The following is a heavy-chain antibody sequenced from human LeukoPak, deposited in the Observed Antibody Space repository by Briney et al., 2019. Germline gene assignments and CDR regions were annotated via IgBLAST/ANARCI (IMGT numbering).Heavy chain of an antibody. D-gene: IGHD1-26*01. CDR3: ASKGGSYLQSYYYYYMDV. Sequence: ASVKVSCKASGYTLTNYDINWVRQATGQGLEWMGWMNPNSGNTGYAQEFQGRVTITKNTSINTVYMELSSLRSEDTAVYYCASKGGSYLQSYYYYYMDVWGNGTTVTVSS. CDR2: MNPNSGNT. J-gene: IGHJ6*03. CDR1: GYTLTNYD. V-gene: IGHV1-8*03.